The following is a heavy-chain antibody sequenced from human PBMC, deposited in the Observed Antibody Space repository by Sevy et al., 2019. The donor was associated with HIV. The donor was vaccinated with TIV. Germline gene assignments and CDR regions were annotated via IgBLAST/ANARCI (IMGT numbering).Heavy chain of an antibody. CDR2: INPNSGGT. CDR3: ARAIAAANYYYYYMDV. J-gene: IGHJ6*03. Sequence: ASVKVSCKASGYTFTGYYMHWVRQAPGQGLEWMGWINPNSGGTNYEQKFQGRVTMTRDTSISTAYMELSRLRSDDTAVYYCARAIAAANYYYYYMDVWGKGTTVTVSS. V-gene: IGHV1-2*02. CDR1: GYTFTGYY. D-gene: IGHD6-13*01.